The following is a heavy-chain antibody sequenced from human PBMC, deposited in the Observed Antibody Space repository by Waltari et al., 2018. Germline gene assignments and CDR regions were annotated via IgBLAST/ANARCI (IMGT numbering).Heavy chain of an antibody. CDR2: INPNSGGT. D-gene: IGHD1-7*01. Sequence: QVQLVQSGAEVKKPGASVKVSCKASGYTFTGYYMHWVRQAPGQGLEWMGWINPNSGGTNYAQKFQGRVTMTRDTSISTAYMELSRLRSDDTAVYYCARDTAGTTILDYYYMDVWGKGTTVTVSS. V-gene: IGHV1-2*02. CDR1: GYTFTGYY. J-gene: IGHJ6*03. CDR3: ARDTAGTTILDYYYMDV.